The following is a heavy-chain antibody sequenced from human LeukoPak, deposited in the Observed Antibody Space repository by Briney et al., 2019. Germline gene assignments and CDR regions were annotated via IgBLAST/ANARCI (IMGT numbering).Heavy chain of an antibody. CDR1: GITFSSYV. Sequence: GGSLRLSCAASGITFSSYVIHWVRQAPGKGLEWVAMISNDGSRKYYADSVKGRFTISRDNSKNTLYLQMNSLETEDMAIYYCAKDYYGSGTSSCGMDVWGQGTTVTVSS. D-gene: IGHD3-10*01. CDR2: ISNDGSRK. CDR3: AKDYYGSGTSSCGMDV. J-gene: IGHJ6*02. V-gene: IGHV3-30-3*02.